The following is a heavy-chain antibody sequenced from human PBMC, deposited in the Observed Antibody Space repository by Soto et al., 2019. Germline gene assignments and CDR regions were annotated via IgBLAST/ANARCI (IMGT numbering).Heavy chain of an antibody. CDR1: GYTFTSHY. J-gene: IGHJ4*02. D-gene: IGHD6-6*01. V-gene: IGHV1-46*01. CDR2: INPSSGST. CDR3: ARDGGEYSTFVPNYFFDY. Sequence: GASVKVSCKASGYTFTSHYMHWVRQAPGQGLEWMGIINPSSGSTRSAQKFQGRVTMTRDTSTSMVYMELSSLRSEDTAVYYCARDGGEYSTFVPNYFFDYWGQGTLVTVSS.